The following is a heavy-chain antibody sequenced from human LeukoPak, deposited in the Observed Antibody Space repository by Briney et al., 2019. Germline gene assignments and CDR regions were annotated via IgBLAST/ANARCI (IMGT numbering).Heavy chain of an antibody. D-gene: IGHD6-13*01. CDR1: GYTFTGYY. V-gene: IGHV1-2*02. J-gene: IGHJ4*02. CDR3: ARPSSSPTHFDY. CDR2: INPNSGGT. Sequence: ASVKVSCKASGYTFTGYYMHWVRQAPGQGLEWMGWINPNSGGTNYAQKFQGRVTMTTDTSTSTAYMELRSLRSDDTAVYYCARPSSSPTHFDYWGQGTLVTVSS.